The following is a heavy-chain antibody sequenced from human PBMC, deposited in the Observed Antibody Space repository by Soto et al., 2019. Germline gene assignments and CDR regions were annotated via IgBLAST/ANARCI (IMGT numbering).Heavy chain of an antibody. CDR1: GFNTRFYS. CDR2: LSRSGGAT. CDR3: SKGEMSTIRNSFDP. Sequence: PGGSLRLSCTASGFNTRFYSMSWVRQTPGKGLEWVAALSRSGGATYYADSVRGRFTIPRDASKDTLFLQMSNLRAEDTALYYCSKGEMSTIRNSFDPWGQGTLVTVSS. D-gene: IGHD1-7*01. J-gene: IGHJ5*02. V-gene: IGHV3-23*01.